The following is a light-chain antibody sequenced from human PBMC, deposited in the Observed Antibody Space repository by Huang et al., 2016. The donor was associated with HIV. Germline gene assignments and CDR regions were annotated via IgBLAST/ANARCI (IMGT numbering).Light chain of an antibody. CDR2: VAS. V-gene: IGKV3-20*01. CDR3: QQYSSSPWT. Sequence: IVLMQSPGTLSLSPGETATLTCRARQSVSSSYLAWYQQKPGQGPRLLIYVASSRATGIPYRFSGSGSGTDFTLTISSLEPEDFAVYYCQQYSSSPWTFGQGTKVEIK. CDR1: QSVSSSY. J-gene: IGKJ1*01.